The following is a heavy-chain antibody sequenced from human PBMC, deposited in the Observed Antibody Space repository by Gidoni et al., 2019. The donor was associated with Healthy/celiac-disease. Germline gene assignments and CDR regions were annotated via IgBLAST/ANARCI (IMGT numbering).Heavy chain of an antibody. CDR2: IYYSGST. CDR1: GGSISSSSDY. D-gene: IGHD6-13*01. Sequence: QLQLQESGPGLVKPSETLSLTCTVSGGSISSSSDYWGWIRQPPGKGLEWIGSIYYSGSTYYNPSLKSRVTISVDTSKNQFSLKLSSVTAADTAVYYCARIKRIIAAAGPPDYWGQGTLVTVSS. CDR3: ARIKRIIAAAGPPDY. V-gene: IGHV4-39*01. J-gene: IGHJ4*02.